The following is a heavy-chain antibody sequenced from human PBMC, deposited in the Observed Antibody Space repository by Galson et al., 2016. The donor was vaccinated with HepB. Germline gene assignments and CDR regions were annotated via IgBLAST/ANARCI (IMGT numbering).Heavy chain of an antibody. CDR2: INPNSGGT. V-gene: IGHV1-2*02. Sequence: SVKVSCKASGYTFTAYYIHWVRQAPGQGLEWMGWINPNSGGTDFAQKFQGRVTMTRDTSINTAYMELRRLKSDDTAVYYCAGGHYYDSRGYYYLLDYWGQGTLVTVSA. CDR1: GYTFTAYY. CDR3: AGGHYYDSRGYYYLLDY. D-gene: IGHD3-22*01. J-gene: IGHJ4*02.